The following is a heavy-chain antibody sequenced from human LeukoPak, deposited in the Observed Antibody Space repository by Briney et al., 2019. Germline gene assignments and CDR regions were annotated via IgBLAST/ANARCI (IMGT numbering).Heavy chain of an antibody. Sequence: SETLSLTCTVSGGSISSYYWSWIRQPPGKGLEWIAYIYYTGSTNYNPSLKSRVTISVDTSKKQFSLRLTSVTAADTAVYYCASPRAERSTWYAVDYWGQGTLVTVSA. D-gene: IGHD6-13*01. J-gene: IGHJ4*02. CDR2: IYYTGST. V-gene: IGHV4-59*01. CDR3: ASPRAERSTWYAVDY. CDR1: GGSISSYY.